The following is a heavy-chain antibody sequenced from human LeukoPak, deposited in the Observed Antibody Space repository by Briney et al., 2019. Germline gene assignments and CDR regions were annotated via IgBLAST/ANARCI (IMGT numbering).Heavy chain of an antibody. Sequence: SETLSLTCAVYGGSFSGYYWSWIRQPPGKGLEWIGEINRSGSTNYNPSLKSRVTISVDTSKNQFSLKLSSVTAADTAVYYCARARGRIAVAGINYWGQGTLVTVSS. CDR2: INRSGST. CDR3: ARARGRIAVAGINY. V-gene: IGHV4-34*01. CDR1: GGSFSGYY. D-gene: IGHD6-19*01. J-gene: IGHJ4*02.